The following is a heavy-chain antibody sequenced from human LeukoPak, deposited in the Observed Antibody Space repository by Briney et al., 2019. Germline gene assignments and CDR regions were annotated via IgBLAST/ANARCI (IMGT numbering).Heavy chain of an antibody. Sequence: SETLSLTCTVSGGSISSGDYYWSWIRQPPGKGLELIGYIYYSGSTYYNPSLKSRVTISVDTSKNQFSLKLSSVTAADTAVYYCAREGGYHNWFDPWGQGTLVTVSS. V-gene: IGHV4-30-4*08. CDR3: AREGGYHNWFDP. J-gene: IGHJ5*02. CDR2: IYYSGST. D-gene: IGHD1-26*01. CDR1: GGSISSGDYY.